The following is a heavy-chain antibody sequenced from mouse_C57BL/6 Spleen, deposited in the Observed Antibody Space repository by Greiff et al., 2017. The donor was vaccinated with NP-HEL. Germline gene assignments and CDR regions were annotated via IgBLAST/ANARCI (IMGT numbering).Heavy chain of an antibody. CDR3: ARYASYGNLGYFDV. D-gene: IGHD2-10*01. Sequence: EVQLQQSGPELVKPGASVKISCKASGYSFTGYYMNWVKQSPEKSLEWIGEINPSTGGTTYNQKFKAKATLTVDKSSSTAYMQLKSLTSEDSAVYYCARYASYGNLGYFDVWGTGTTVTVSS. V-gene: IGHV1-42*01. J-gene: IGHJ1*03. CDR1: GYSFTGYY. CDR2: INPSTGGT.